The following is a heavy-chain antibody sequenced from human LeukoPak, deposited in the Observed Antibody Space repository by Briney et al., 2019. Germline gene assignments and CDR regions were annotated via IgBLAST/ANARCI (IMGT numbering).Heavy chain of an antibody. V-gene: IGHV4-59*10. D-gene: IGHD3-10*01. Sequence: PSETLSLTCAVYGGSFSGYYWSWIRQPPGKGLEWIGRIYTSGSTNYNPSLKSRVTMSVDTSKSQFSLKLSSVTAADTAVYYCARGLVRGVIIPDAFDIWGQGTMVTVSS. J-gene: IGHJ3*02. CDR3: ARGLVRGVIIPDAFDI. CDR2: IYTSGST. CDR1: GGSFSGYY.